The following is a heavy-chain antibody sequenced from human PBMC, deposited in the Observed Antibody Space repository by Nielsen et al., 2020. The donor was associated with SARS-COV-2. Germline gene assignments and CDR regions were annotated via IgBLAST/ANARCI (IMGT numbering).Heavy chain of an antibody. D-gene: IGHD1-1*01. CDR1: GFTFDDYA. CDR3: AKVDDGADY. CDR2: ISWNSGSI. J-gene: IGHJ4*02. Sequence: LSLTCAASGFTFDDYAMHWVRQAPGKGLEWVSGISWNSGSIGYADSVKGRFTISRDNAKNSLYLQMNSLRAEGTALYYCAKVDDGADYWGQGTLVTVSS. V-gene: IGHV3-9*01.